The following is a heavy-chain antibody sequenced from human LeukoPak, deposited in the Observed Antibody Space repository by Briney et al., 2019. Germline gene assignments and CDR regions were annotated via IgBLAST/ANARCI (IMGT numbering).Heavy chain of an antibody. V-gene: IGHV1-46*01. D-gene: IGHD3-10*01. CDR3: ARGGRALNYYGSGSYSYPYDS. CDR1: GYTFTSYY. Sequence: ASVKVSCKASGYTFTSYYMHWVRQAPGQGLEWMGIINPSGSSTTYAQNFQGRVTMTRDTSTSTVYMELISLRSEDTAVYYCARGGRALNYYGSGSYSYPYDSWGQGTLVTVSS. CDR2: INPSGSST. J-gene: IGHJ4*02.